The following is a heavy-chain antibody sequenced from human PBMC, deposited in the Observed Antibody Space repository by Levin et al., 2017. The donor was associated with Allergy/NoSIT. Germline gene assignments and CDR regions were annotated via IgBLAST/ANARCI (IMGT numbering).Heavy chain of an antibody. J-gene: IGHJ2*01. CDR3: ARQKSYDILTGYYTKDPWYFDR. V-gene: IGHV4-34*01. D-gene: IGHD3-9*01. CDR1: GGSFSGYY. CDR2: INHSGST. Sequence: SETLSLTCAVYGGSFSGYYWSWIRQPPGKGLEWIGEINHSGSTNYNPSLKSRVTISVDTSKNQFSLKLSSVTAADTAVYYCARQKSYDILTGYYTKDPWYFDRWGRGTLVTVSS.